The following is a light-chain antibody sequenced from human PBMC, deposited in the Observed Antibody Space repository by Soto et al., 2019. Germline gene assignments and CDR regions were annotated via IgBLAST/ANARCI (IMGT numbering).Light chain of an antibody. CDR3: QQYGTSSLT. V-gene: IGKV3-20*01. Sequence: EVVLTQSPGTVSLSPGERATLSCRASQSITSNYLAWYQQKPGQAPRLLIYAASSRATGIPDRFSGSGSGTDFTLSISRLEPEDFAVYYCQQYGTSSLTFGQGTKVEIK. CDR1: QSITSNY. CDR2: AAS. J-gene: IGKJ1*01.